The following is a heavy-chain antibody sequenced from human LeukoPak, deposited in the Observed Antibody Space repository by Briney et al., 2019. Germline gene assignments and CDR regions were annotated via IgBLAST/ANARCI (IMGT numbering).Heavy chain of an antibody. CDR1: GFTFSNYD. CDR2: FHTAGDI. D-gene: IGHD2-2*01. V-gene: IGHV3-13*01. J-gene: IGHJ6*02. CDR3: ARGSCSSRSCYKRVNGLDV. Sequence: GGSLRLFCAASGFTFSNYDMHWVRQATGKGLEWVSAFHTAGDIHYSGSVKGRFATSRENAKNSFYLQMNNLRAGDTAVYYCARGSCSSRSCYKRVNGLDVWGQGTPVTVSS.